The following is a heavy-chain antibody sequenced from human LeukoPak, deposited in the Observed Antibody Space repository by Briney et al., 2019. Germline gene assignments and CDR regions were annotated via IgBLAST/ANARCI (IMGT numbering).Heavy chain of an antibody. CDR1: GFSVINTY. CDR2: IDDSGAT. Sequence: GGSLRLSCAASGFSVINTYVNWVRQAPGKGLEWVSVIDDSGATSFVDAVKGRFTTSRDNSKNTVSLHMNNLRAEDTAVYYCVSGYGDYNFDFWGQGTLVTVSS. V-gene: IGHV3-53*01. J-gene: IGHJ4*02. D-gene: IGHD4-17*01. CDR3: VSGYGDYNFDF.